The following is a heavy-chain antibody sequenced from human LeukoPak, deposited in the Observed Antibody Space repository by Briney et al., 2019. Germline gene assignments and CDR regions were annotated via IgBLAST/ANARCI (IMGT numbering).Heavy chain of an antibody. D-gene: IGHD2-8*01. J-gene: IGHJ3*02. Sequence: PGGSVRLSCAASGFTFSSYGMHWVRQAPGKGLEWVAVIWFDGSNNYYADSVKGRFTISRDNSKNTLSLQVNSLRAEDTAVYYCAKVMGERFGNGAFDIWGQGTMVTVSS. CDR1: GFTFSSYG. CDR3: AKVMGERFGNGAFDI. CDR2: IWFDGSNN. V-gene: IGHV3-33*06.